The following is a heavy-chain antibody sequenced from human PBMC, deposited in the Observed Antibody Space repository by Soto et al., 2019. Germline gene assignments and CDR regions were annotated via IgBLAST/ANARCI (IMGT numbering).Heavy chain of an antibody. D-gene: IGHD3-22*01. Sequence: QVQLVQSGAEVKKPGASVKVSCKASGYTFTSYDINWVRQATGQGLEWMGWMNPNSGNTGYAQKFQGRVTMTRNTSISTAYMELSSLRSEDTAVYYCARFLTYYYDSSGYYRTDNDAFDIWGQGTVVTVSS. CDR1: GYTFTSYD. CDR3: ARFLTYYYDSSGYYRTDNDAFDI. J-gene: IGHJ3*02. V-gene: IGHV1-8*01. CDR2: MNPNSGNT.